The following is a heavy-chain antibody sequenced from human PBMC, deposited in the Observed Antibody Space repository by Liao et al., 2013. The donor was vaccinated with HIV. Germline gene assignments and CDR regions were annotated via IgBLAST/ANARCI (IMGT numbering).Heavy chain of an antibody. D-gene: IGHD5-12*01. J-gene: IGHJ4*02. Sequence: QLQLQESGSGLVKPSQTLSLTCAVSGGSISSGGHSWSWIRQPPGKGLEWIGYISHTGSTSYNPSLKSRVTISVDTSKNQFSLKLSSVTAADSAVYYCARDGSLDGYLDYWGQGALVTVSS. CDR2: ISHTGST. CDR3: ARDGSLDGYLDY. CDR1: GGSISSGGHS. V-gene: IGHV4-30-2*01.